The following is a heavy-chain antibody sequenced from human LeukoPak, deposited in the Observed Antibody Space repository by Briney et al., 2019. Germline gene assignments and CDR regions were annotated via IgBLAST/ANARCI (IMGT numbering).Heavy chain of an antibody. D-gene: IGHD3-16*01. CDR2: IYYSGST. Sequence: SETLSLTCTVSGYSISSGYYWGWIRQPPGKGLEWIGSIYYSGSTYYNPSLKSRVTISVDTSKNQFSLKLSSVTAADTAVYYCARQGGAFGIWGQGTMVTVSS. J-gene: IGHJ3*02. CDR1: GYSISSGYY. V-gene: IGHV4-38-2*02. CDR3: ARQGGAFGI.